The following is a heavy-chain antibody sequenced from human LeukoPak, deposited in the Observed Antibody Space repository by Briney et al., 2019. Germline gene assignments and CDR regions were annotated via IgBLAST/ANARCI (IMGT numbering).Heavy chain of an antibody. Sequence: GGSLRLSCAASGFTFDDYAMHWVRQAPGKGLEWVSLISGDGGVTNYADSVKGRFTISRDNSKNSLYLQMNSLRAEDTAVYYCARDVYNDDGIDYWGQGTLVTLAS. D-gene: IGHD3-22*01. CDR2: ISGDGGVT. V-gene: IGHV3-43*02. CDR3: ARDVYNDDGIDY. CDR1: GFTFDDYA. J-gene: IGHJ4*02.